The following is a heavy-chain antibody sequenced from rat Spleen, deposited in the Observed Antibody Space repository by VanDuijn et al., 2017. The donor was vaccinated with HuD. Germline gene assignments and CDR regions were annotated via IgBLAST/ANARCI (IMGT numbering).Heavy chain of an antibody. CDR2: ISSDGSST. CDR1: GFTFSDCY. V-gene: IGHV5-7*01. D-gene: IGHD1-12*02. J-gene: IGHJ4*01. CDR3: ATDGYYDGTYYSVYVMDA. Sequence: EVKLVESGGGLVQPGRSLKLSCATSGFTFSDCYMAWVRQAPTKGLEWVETISSDGSSTYYRDSVKGRFTVSRNNAKTTLYLEMDSLRSEDTATYYCATDGYYDGTYYSVYVMDAWSQGASVTVSS.